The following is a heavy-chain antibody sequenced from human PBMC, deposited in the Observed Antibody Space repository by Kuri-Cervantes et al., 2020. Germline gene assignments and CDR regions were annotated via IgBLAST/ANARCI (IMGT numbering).Heavy chain of an antibody. V-gene: IGHV7-4-1*02. J-gene: IGHJ4*02. CDR1: GYTFTSYA. Sequence: GGSLRLSCKASGYTFTSYAMNWVRQAPGQGLEWMGWINTNTGNPTYAQGFTGRFVFSLDTSVSTAYLQISSLKAEDTAVYYCARDGKGLRYYFDYWGQGTLVTVSS. D-gene: IGHD5-12*01. CDR2: INTNTGNP. CDR3: ARDGKGLRYYFDY.